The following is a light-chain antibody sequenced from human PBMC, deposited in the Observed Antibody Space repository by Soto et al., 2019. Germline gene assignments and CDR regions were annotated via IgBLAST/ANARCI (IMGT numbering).Light chain of an antibody. J-gene: IGLJ1*01. V-gene: IGLV2-14*01. CDR1: SSDVGDYNY. CDR3: SSYTSINTYV. Sequence: QSVLAQPASVSGSPGQSITISCSGTSSDVGDYNYVSWYQQHPGKAPKLMIYEVSNRPSGVSNRFSGSKSGNTASLTISGLQVEDEADYYCSSYTSINTYVFGTGTKVTV. CDR2: EVS.